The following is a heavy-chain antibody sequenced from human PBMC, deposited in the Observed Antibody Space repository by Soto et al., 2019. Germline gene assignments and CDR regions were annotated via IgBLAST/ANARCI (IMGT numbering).Heavy chain of an antibody. J-gene: IGHJ6*02. CDR2: IGTAGDT. D-gene: IGHD3-9*01. Sequence: LRLSCAASGFTFSSYDMHWVRQGTGKGLEWVSAIGTAGDTYYPGSVKGRFTISRENAKNSLYLQMNSLRAGDTAVYYCARDGGLTTQPGMDVWGQGTTVTVSS. V-gene: IGHV3-13*01. CDR1: GFTFSSYD. CDR3: ARDGGLTTQPGMDV.